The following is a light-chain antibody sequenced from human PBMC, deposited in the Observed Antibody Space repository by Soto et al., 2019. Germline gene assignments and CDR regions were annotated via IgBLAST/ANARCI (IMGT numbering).Light chain of an antibody. CDR2: GAS. Sequence: DIEMTQSPATLSVAPGERSILSCSASHSINGNLAWYQQKPGQPPRLLIFGASTRATGIPGRFSGSGSGTEFTLAISSLQSEDSAVYYCQQYNRWPPITFGQGTRLE. CDR3: QQYNRWPPIT. CDR1: HSINGN. J-gene: IGKJ5*01. V-gene: IGKV3D-15*01.